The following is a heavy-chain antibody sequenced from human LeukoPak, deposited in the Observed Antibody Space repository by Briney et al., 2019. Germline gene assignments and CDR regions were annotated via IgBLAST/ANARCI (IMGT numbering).Heavy chain of an antibody. V-gene: IGHV1-18*01. Sequence: ASVKVSCKASGYTFTSYGISWVRQAPGQGLEWMGWISAYNGNTNYAQKLQGRVTMTTDTSTSTAYMELRSLRSEDSAVYYCATGIVVAGTGYYFDYWGQGTMVTVSS. CDR1: GYTFTSYG. D-gene: IGHD6-19*01. J-gene: IGHJ4*02. CDR3: ATGIVVAGTGYYFDY. CDR2: ISAYNGNT.